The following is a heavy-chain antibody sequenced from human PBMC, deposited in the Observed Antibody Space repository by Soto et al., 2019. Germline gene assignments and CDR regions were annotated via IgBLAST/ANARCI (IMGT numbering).Heavy chain of an antibody. D-gene: IGHD3-10*01. CDR1: GFTFSSYG. CDR2: IWYDGSNK. Sequence: PGGSLRLSCAASGFTFSSYGMHWVRQAPGKGLEWVAVIWYDGSNKYYADSVKGRFTISRDNSKNTLYLQMNSLRAEDTAVYYCARDEDITMVRDLAYYYYGRAVWGQGTTVTVSS. CDR3: ARDEDITMVRDLAYYYYGRAV. V-gene: IGHV3-33*01. J-gene: IGHJ6*02.